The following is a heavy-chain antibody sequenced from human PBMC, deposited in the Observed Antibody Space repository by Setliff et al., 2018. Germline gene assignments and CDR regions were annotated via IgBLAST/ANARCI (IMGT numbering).Heavy chain of an antibody. V-gene: IGHV3-7*01. J-gene: IGHJ5*02. CDR1: GFTFSSLW. D-gene: IGHD3-3*01. Sequence: GGSLRLSCSASGFTFSSLWMAWVRQAPGKGLEWVANIKQDGSEKYYVDSVKGRFTIARDNAQNSLYLQMDSLRAEDTAVYYCARDVFDFRTGQAGPWGQGTLVTVS. CDR2: IKQDGSEK. CDR3: ARDVFDFRTGQAGP.